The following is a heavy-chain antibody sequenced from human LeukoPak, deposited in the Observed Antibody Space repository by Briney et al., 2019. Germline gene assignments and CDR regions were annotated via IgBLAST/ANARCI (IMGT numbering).Heavy chain of an antibody. V-gene: IGHV4-30-2*01. CDR3: ARSKNIVGAIDY. CDR1: GGSISSGGYY. D-gene: IGHD1-26*01. CDR2: IYHSGST. Sequence: SQTLSLTCTVSGGSISSGGYYWSWIRQPPGKGLEWIGYIYHSGSTYYNPSLKSRVTISVDRSKNQFSLKLSSVTAADTAVYYCARSKNIVGAIDYWGQGTLVTVSS. J-gene: IGHJ4*02.